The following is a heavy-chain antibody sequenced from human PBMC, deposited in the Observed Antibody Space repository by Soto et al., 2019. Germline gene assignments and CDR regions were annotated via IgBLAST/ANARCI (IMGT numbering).Heavy chain of an antibody. CDR1: GGSITSGDYY. CDR3: ARWSGVGVAGMDV. D-gene: IGHD3-10*01. CDR2: ISYSGST. V-gene: IGHV4-30-4*01. Sequence: QVQLQESGPRLVKPSQTLSLTCTVSGGSITSGDYYWSWIRQPPGKGLEWVGYISYSGSTDYNPSLQSGIPIKMATSKSQISLQLNSVPAADTAVYFCARWSGVGVAGMDVWGQGTTVTVSS. J-gene: IGHJ6*02.